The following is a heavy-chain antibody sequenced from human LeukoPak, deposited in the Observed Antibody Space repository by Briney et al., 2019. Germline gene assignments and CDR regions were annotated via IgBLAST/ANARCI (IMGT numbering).Heavy chain of an antibody. D-gene: IGHD4-17*01. CDR3: ARIGDDYGDYYFDY. CDR2: ISSSSSTI. CDR1: GFTFSSHS. J-gene: IGHJ4*02. V-gene: IGHV3-48*01. Sequence: GGSLRLSCAASGFTFSSHSMNWVRQAPGKGLEWVSYISSSSSTIYYADSVKGRFTISRDNAKNSLYLQMNSLRAEDTAVYYCARIGDDYGDYYFDYWGQGTLVTVSS.